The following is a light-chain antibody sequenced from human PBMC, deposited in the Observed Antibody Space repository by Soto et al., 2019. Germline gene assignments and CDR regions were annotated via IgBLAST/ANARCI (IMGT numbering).Light chain of an antibody. J-gene: IGLJ1*01. CDR3: SSYTSSSTPYV. V-gene: IGLV2-14*01. CDR2: EVS. Sequence: QSALTQPASVSGSPGQSITISCTGTSSDVGAYNYVSWYQQHPGKAPKLMIHEVSKRPSGVSNRFSGSKSGNTASLTISGLQAEGEADYYCSSYTSSSTPYVFGTGTKLTVL. CDR1: SSDVGAYNY.